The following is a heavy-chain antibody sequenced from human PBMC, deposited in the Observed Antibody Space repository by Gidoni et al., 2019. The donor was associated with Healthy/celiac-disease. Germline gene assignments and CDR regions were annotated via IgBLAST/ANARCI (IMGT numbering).Heavy chain of an antibody. D-gene: IGHD2-15*01. J-gene: IGHJ6*03. CDR2: ISYDGSNK. CDR1: GFTFSSYA. Sequence: QVQLVESGGGVVQPGRSLRLSCAASGFTFSSYAMHWVRQAPGKGLEWVAVISYDGSNKYYADSVKGRFTISRDNSKNTLYLQMNSRRAEDTAVYYCARGGYCSGGSCYAHYYYMDVWGKGTTVTVSS. CDR3: ARGGYCSGGSCYAHYYYMDV. V-gene: IGHV3-30-3*01.